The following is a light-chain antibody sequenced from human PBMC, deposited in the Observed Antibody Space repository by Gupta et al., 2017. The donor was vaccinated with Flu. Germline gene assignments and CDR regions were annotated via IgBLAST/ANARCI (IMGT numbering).Light chain of an antibody. V-gene: IGKV1-5*03. CDR3: QQYNSYPWT. Sequence: PSTLSASVGDRVTITCRASQSISFWLAWYQQNPGKAPKLLIYKASSLDSGVPSRFSGSGSGTEFTLTISSVQPDDFATYYCQQYNSYPWTFGQGTKVEI. J-gene: IGKJ1*01. CDR1: QSISFW. CDR2: KAS.